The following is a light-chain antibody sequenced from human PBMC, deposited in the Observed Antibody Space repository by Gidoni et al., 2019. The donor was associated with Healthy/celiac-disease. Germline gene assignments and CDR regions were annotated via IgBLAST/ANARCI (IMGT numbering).Light chain of an antibody. CDR3: QQYFNTPFT. Sequence: DIVMTQSPDSLAVSLGERATINCKSSQSVLYSSNNKNYLAWYQQKPGQPPKLLISWASTRESGVPDRFSGSGSGTDFALTISSLQAEDVAVYYCQQYFNTPFTFGPGTKVDIQ. CDR2: WAS. CDR1: QSVLYSSNNKNY. J-gene: IGKJ3*01. V-gene: IGKV4-1*01.